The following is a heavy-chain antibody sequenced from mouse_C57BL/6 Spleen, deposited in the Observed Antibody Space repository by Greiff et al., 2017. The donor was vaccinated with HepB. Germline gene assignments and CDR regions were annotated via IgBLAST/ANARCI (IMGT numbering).Heavy chain of an antibody. Sequence: VQLQQPGAELVMPGASVKLSCKASGYTFTSYWMHWVKQRPGQGLEWIGEIDPSDSYTNYNQKFKGKSTLTVDKSSSTAYMQLSSLTSEDSAVYYCATFYYGRLYAMDYWGQGTPVTVSS. J-gene: IGHJ4*01. V-gene: IGHV1-69*01. CDR2: IDPSDSYT. CDR3: ATFYYGRLYAMDY. D-gene: IGHD1-1*01. CDR1: GYTFTSYW.